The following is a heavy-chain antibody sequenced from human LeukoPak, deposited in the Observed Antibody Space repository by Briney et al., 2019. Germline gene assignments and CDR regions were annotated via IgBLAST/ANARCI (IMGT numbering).Heavy chain of an antibody. J-gene: IGHJ4*02. CDR3: ARDPLNGYSYGLFDY. V-gene: IGHV1-69*01. D-gene: IGHD5-18*01. CDR2: IIPIFGTA. Sequence: SVKVSCKASGGTFSSYAISWVRQAPGQGLEWMGGIIPIFGTANYAQKFQGRVTITADESTSTAYMALSSLRSEDTAVYYCARDPLNGYSYGLFDYWGQGTLVTVSS. CDR1: GGTFSSYA.